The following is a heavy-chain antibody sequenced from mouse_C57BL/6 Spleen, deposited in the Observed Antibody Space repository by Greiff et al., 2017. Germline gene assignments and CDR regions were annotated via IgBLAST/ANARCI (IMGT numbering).Heavy chain of an antibody. CDR3: ARQGPYYGSSFFAY. CDR1: GFTFSSYT. V-gene: IGHV5-9*01. Sequence: EVKLMESGGGLVKPGGSLKLSCAASGFTFSSYTMSWVRQTPEKRLEWVATISGGGGNTYYPDSVKGRFTISRDNAKNTLYLQMSSLRSEDTALYYCARQGPYYGSSFFAYWGQGTLVTVSA. D-gene: IGHD1-1*01. CDR2: ISGGGGNT. J-gene: IGHJ3*01.